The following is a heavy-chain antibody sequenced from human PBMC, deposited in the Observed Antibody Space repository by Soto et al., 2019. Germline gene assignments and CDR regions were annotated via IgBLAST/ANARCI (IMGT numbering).Heavy chain of an antibody. CDR3: ARDTAPYCGGDCSMGLDY. CDR2: IWYDGSNK. V-gene: IGHV3-33*08. CDR1: GFTFSSYA. Sequence: GGSLRLSCAASGFTFSSYAMHWVRQAPGKGLEWVAVIWYDGSNKYYADSVKGRFTISRDNSKNTLYLQMNSLRAEDTAVYYCARDTAPYCGGDCSMGLDYWGQGTLVTVSS. D-gene: IGHD2-21*01. J-gene: IGHJ4*02.